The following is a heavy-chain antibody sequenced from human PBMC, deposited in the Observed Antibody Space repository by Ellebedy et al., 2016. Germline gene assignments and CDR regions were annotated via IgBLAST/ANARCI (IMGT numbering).Heavy chain of an antibody. CDR1: GGSFSGYY. D-gene: IGHD3-22*01. CDR3: ARGSGYH. J-gene: IGHJ5*02. V-gene: IGHV4-34*01. Sequence: SETLSLTCAVYGGSFSGYYWSWIRQPPGKGLEWIGEINHSGSTNYNPSLKSRVTISVDTSKNQFSLKLSSVTAADTAVYYCARGSGYHWGQGTLVTVSS. CDR2: INHSGST.